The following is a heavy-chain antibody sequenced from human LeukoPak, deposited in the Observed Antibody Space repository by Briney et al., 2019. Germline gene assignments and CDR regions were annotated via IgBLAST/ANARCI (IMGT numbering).Heavy chain of an antibody. CDR2: IYYSGST. D-gene: IGHD6-13*01. CDR3: ARVTYGSSPDYYYYYYMDV. J-gene: IGHJ6*03. Sequence: PSETLSLTCTVSGGSISSSSYYWRWIRQPPGKGLEWIGYIYYSGSTNYNPSLKSRVTISVDTSKNQFSLKLSSVTAADTAVYYCARVTYGSSPDYYYYYYMDVWGKGTTVTVSS. CDR1: GGSISSSSYY. V-gene: IGHV4-61*01.